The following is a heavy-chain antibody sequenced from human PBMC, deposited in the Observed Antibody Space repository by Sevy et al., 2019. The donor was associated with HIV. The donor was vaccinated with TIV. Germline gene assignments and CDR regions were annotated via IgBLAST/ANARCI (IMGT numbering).Heavy chain of an antibody. Sequence: GGSLRLSCAASGFTFSSYAMSWVRQAPGKGLEWVSTISGSGDSTYYADSVKGWFTISRDNSKNTLYLQMNSLRAEDTAVYYCAKRTITADYYNNWGQGTLVTVSS. V-gene: IGHV3-23*01. CDR1: GFTFSSYA. CDR2: ISGSGDST. D-gene: IGHD3-22*01. CDR3: AKRTITADYYNN. J-gene: IGHJ4*02.